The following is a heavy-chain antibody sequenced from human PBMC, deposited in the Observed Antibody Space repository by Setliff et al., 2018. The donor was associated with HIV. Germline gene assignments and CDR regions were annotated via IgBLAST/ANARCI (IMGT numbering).Heavy chain of an antibody. CDR2: IYYSGST. D-gene: IGHD3-22*01. CDR1: GGSISSSSYY. Sequence: SETLSLTCTVSGGSISSSSYYWGWIRQPPGKGLEWIGSIYYSGSTYYNPSLKSRVTISVDTSKNQFSLKLSSVTAADTAVYYCARARTPYYYDSSAYYFNYYYMDVWGKGTTVTVSS. J-gene: IGHJ6*03. CDR3: ARARTPYYYDSSAYYFNYYYMDV. V-gene: IGHV4-39*01.